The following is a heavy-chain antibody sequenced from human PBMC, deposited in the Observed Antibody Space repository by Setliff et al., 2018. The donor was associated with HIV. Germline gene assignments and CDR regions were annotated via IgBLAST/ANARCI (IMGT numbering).Heavy chain of an antibody. D-gene: IGHD3-10*01. Sequence: RASVKVSCKASGYTFTSYAMNWVRQAPGQGLEWVGWINTNTGNPTYAQGFTGRFVFSLDTSVSTAYLQISSLKAEDTAVYYCARAPRGYYYGSGSYYRYYFDYWGQGTLVTVSS. V-gene: IGHV7-4-1*02. CDR1: GYTFTSYA. J-gene: IGHJ4*02. CDR2: INTNTGNP. CDR3: ARAPRGYYYGSGSYYRYYFDY.